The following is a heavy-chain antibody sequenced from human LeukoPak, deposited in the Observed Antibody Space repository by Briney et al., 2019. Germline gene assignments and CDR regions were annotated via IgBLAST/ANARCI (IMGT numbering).Heavy chain of an antibody. Sequence: SETLSLTCTVSGGSISSYYWSWIRQPPGKGLEWIGYIYYSGSTNYNPSLKSRVTMSVDTSKNQFSLKLSSVTAADTAVYYCARVEDSSGWYGEDYWGQGTLVTVSS. CDR2: IYYSGST. J-gene: IGHJ4*02. D-gene: IGHD6-19*01. CDR1: GGSISSYY. CDR3: ARVEDSSGWYGEDY. V-gene: IGHV4-59*12.